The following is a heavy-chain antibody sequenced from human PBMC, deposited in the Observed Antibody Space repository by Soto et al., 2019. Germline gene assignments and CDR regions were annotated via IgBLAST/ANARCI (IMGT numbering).Heavy chain of an antibody. CDR1: GFTFSSHA. Sequence: EVQLVESGGGLVKPGGSLRLSCAASGFTFSSHAMNWVRQAPGKGLEWVSSIDSGSSFIYYADSVKGRFTISRDNAKNSLYLQMSSLRAEDTAVYDCARDPLWFGEIGDFDSWGQGALVAVSS. D-gene: IGHD3-10*01. J-gene: IGHJ5*01. CDR3: ARDPLWFGEIGDFDS. CDR2: IDSGSSFI. V-gene: IGHV3-21*01.